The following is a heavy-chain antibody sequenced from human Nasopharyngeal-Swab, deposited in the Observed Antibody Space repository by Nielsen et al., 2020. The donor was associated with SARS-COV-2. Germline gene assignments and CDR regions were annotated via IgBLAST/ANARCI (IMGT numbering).Heavy chain of an antibody. Sequence: SGPTLVKPTQTLTLTCTFSEFSLSTSGMCVSWIRQPPGKALEWLARIDWDDDKYYSTSLKTRLTISKDTSKNQVVLTMTNMDPVDTATYYCARIRSSSERWDYYYMDVWGKGITVTVSS. D-gene: IGHD6-6*01. CDR3: ARIRSSSERWDYYYMDV. CDR2: IDWDDDK. V-gene: IGHV2-70*11. J-gene: IGHJ6*03. CDR1: EFSLSTSGMC.